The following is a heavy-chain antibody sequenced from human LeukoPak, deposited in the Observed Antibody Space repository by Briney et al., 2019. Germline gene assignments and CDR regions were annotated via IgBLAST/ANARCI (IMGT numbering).Heavy chain of an antibody. Sequence: GASVKVSCKASGYTFTSYGISWVRQAPGQGREWMGWISAYNGNTNYAQKLQGRVTMTTDTSTSTAYMELRSLRSDDTAVYYCARDVGSGWYGGYFDYWGQGTLVTVSS. D-gene: IGHD6-19*01. CDR1: GYTFTSYG. CDR3: ARDVGSGWYGGYFDY. V-gene: IGHV1-18*01. J-gene: IGHJ4*02. CDR2: ISAYNGNT.